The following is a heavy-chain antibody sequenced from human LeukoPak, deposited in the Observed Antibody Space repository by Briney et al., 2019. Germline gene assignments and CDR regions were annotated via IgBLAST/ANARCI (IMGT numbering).Heavy chain of an antibody. CDR3: ARHGTSGTNLNWFDP. Sequence: PSETLSLTCTVSGGSISSFYWSWIRQPPGKGLEWIGYIYYSGSTNYNPSLKSRVTISVDTSKNQFSLKLSSVTAADTAVYYCARHGTSGTNLNWFDPWGQGTLVAVSS. D-gene: IGHD1-1*01. J-gene: IGHJ5*02. V-gene: IGHV4-59*01. CDR1: GGSISSFY. CDR2: IYYSGST.